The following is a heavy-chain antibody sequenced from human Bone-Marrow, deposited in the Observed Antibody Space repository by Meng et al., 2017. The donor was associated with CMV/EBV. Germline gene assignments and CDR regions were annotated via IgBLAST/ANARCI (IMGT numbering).Heavy chain of an antibody. CDR2: VGGCDGDT. D-gene: IGHD3-9*01. CDR3: ARDWECLDRSDVFDI. J-gene: IGHJ3*02. CDR1: GYTFSRYG. V-gene: IGHV1-18*01. Sequence: ASVKVSCKASGYTFSRYGISWVRQAPGQGLEWLGWVGGCDGDTNYAPELQGRVTMTTDTSTNTVYMELRSLRSDDTAVYYCARDWECLDRSDVFDIWDQGTMVTVSS.